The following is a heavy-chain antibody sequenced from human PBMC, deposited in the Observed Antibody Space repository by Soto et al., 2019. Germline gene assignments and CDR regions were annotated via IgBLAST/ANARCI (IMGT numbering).Heavy chain of an antibody. J-gene: IGHJ4*02. CDR1: GFTFTSFG. V-gene: IGHV1-18*01. CDR3: AGGFSDYGDYD. D-gene: IGHD4-17*01. Sequence: QIQLVQSGAEVKNPGASVKVSCKGSGFTFTSFGFNWVRQAPGQGLEWMGWISAYNGNTNYAHNFRGRVTMTTDTSTSTAYMELRSLRSDDTAVYYCAGGFSDYGDYDWGQGTLVTVSS. CDR2: ISAYNGNT.